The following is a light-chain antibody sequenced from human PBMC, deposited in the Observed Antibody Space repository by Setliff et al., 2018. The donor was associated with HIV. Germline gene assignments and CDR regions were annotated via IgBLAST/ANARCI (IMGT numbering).Light chain of an antibody. V-gene: IGKV3-20*01. CDR2: GAS. CDR1: QSVSNTF. Sequence: IVLTQSPGTLSLSPGERATLSCRASQSVSNTFLAWYQQKPGQAPRLLIYGASSRATGIPDRFSGSGSGTGFTLTISRLEPEDFAVYYCQQYSSSPRTFGQGTKVDIK. J-gene: IGKJ1*01. CDR3: QQYSSSPRT.